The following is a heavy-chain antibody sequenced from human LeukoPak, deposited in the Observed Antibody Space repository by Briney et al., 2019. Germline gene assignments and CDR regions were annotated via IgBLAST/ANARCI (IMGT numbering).Heavy chain of an antibody. CDR1: GFTFSSYN. J-gene: IGHJ4*02. Sequence: GGSLRLSCAASGFTFSSYNMNWVRQAPGKGLEWVSSITSSSSYIYYADSVKGRFTISRDNAKNSLYLQINSLRAEDTAVYYCASILKRRAARPLWDNSDYWGQGTLVTVSS. V-gene: IGHV3-21*01. CDR3: ASILKRRAARPLWDNSDY. D-gene: IGHD6-6*01. CDR2: ITSSSSYI.